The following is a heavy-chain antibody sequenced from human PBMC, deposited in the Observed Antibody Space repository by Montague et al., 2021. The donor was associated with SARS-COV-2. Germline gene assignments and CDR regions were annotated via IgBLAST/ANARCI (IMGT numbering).Heavy chain of an antibody. CDR2: IDWDDDK. CDR1: GFSLSTSGMC. J-gene: IGHJ4*02. V-gene: IGHV2-70*01. CDR3: ARMPDQVWLDY. D-gene: IGHD5-18*01. Sequence: VKPTQTLALTCTFSGFSLSTSGMCVSWIRQPPGKALEWLAVIDWDDDKSYSTSLKTRLTISKDTSKTQVVLTMTNMDPVDKATYYCARMPDQVWLDYWGQGILVTVSS.